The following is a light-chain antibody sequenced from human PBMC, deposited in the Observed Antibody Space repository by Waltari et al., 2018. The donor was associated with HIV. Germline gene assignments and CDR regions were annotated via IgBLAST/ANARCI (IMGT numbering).Light chain of an antibody. V-gene: IGLV3-1*01. CDR2: QDN. Sequence: SYELTQPPSVSVSQGQTASITCPGDQLGDKYACWYQQKPGQSPVLVIYQDNKRPSGIPERFSGSNSGNTATLTISGTQAMDEADYYCQAEVVFGGGTKLTVL. CDR1: QLGDKY. J-gene: IGLJ2*01. CDR3: QAEVV.